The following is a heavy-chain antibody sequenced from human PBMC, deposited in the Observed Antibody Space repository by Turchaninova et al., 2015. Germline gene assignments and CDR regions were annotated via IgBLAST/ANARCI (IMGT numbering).Heavy chain of an antibody. CDR1: GYTFTGYH. CDR2: IYRDSAT. Sequence: QVQLVQSGAEVKKPGASVKVSCKASGYTFTGYHMHWVRQAPGKGLEWMGRIYRDSATKYGKKVEGRVTVTRDTSNNTVYMEMSRLRSYDTAVYYCAKEGYQMPLPDHWGQGTLVIVSS. CDR3: AKEGYQMPLPDH. V-gene: IGHV1-2*06. J-gene: IGHJ4*02. D-gene: IGHD2-15*01.